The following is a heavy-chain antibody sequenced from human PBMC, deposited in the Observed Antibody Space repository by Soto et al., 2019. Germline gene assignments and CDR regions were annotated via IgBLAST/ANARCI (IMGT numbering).Heavy chain of an antibody. CDR1: GVSISSSKW. D-gene: IGHD3-22*01. Sequence: QLQLQESGPGLVRPSGTLSLTCAVSGVSISSSKWWSSVSQPPGKGLEWIGDVHHGGNTNYSPSLESRVSISIDKSKNFYSLKMWSVTAADTAVYFCARHRLNFDSGGDYHHGMDVWGQGITVTVSS. V-gene: IGHV4-4*02. CDR3: ARHRLNFDSGGDYHHGMDV. J-gene: IGHJ6*02. CDR2: VHHGGNT.